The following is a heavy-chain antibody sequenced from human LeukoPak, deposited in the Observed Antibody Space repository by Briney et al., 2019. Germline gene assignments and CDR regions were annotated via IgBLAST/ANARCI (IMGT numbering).Heavy chain of an antibody. J-gene: IGHJ5*02. CDR3: ARALEWGWFDP. CDR2: IKHDGSET. Sequence: GGSLRLSCAASGFTFSSYWMIWVRQAPGKGRESVANIKHDGSETYYVDSLRGRFTISRDNAKNSLYLQMNSLRVDDTAVYYCARALEWGWFDPWGQGTLVTVSS. D-gene: IGHD3-3*01. CDR1: GFTFSSYW. V-gene: IGHV3-7*05.